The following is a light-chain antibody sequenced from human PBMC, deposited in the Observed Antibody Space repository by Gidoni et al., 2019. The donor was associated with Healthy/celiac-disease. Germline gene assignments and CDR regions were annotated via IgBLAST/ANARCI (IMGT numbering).Light chain of an antibody. V-gene: IGLV2-14*03. CDR2: DVS. CDR1: RSDVGDYNY. Sequence: QSALTQPASVSGSPGQSITISCTGTRSDVGDYNYVSWYQQHPGKAPKLMIYDVSYRPSGVSNRFSGSKSGNTASLTISGLQAEDEADYYCSSYTTSSTWVFGGGTKLTVL. J-gene: IGLJ3*02. CDR3: SSYTTSSTWV.